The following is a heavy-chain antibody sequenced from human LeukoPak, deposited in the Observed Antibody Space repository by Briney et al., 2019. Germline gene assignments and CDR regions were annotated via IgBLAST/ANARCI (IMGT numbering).Heavy chain of an antibody. J-gene: IGHJ2*01. Sequence: GGSLRLSCAASRFTFSTYSMNWVRQAPGKGLEWVSSISSSGSYIYSTDSLKGRFTISRDNAKNSLYLQMNSLRGEDTAVYYCARALTVAGTDWYFDLWGRGTLVTVSS. CDR1: RFTFSTYS. CDR3: ARALTVAGTDWYFDL. V-gene: IGHV3-21*01. D-gene: IGHD6-19*01. CDR2: ISSSGSYI.